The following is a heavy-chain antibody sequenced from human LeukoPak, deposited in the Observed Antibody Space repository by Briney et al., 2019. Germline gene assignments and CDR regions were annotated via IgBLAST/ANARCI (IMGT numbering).Heavy chain of an antibody. V-gene: IGHV3-74*01. D-gene: IGHD6-19*01. J-gene: IGHJ4*02. CDR3: AKALSSGPV. CDR2: INSDGSST. Sequence: PGGSLRLSCAASGFTISSSWMYWVRQVPGKGLVWVSQINSDGSSTRYADSVKGRFTISRDNAKNTLYLQMNSLRAEDTAVYYCAKALSSGPVWGQGTLVTVSS. CDR1: GFTISSSW.